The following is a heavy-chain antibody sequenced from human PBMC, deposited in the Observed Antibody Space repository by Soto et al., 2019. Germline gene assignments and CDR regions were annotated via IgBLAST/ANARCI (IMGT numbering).Heavy chain of an antibody. J-gene: IGHJ6*03. CDR2: INPSGGST. V-gene: IGHV1-46*03. CDR1: GYTFTSYY. D-gene: IGHD6-13*01. CDR3: ARPGYSSSWPGEYYYYYYMDV. Sequence: ASVKVSCKASGYTFTSYYMHWVRQAPGQGLEWMGIINPSGGSTSYAQKFQGRVTMTRDTSTSTVYMELSSLRSEDTAVYYCARPGYSSSWPGEYYYYYYMDVCGKGTTVTVSS.